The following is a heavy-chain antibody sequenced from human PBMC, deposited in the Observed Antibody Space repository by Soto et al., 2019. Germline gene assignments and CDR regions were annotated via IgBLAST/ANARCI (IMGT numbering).Heavy chain of an antibody. D-gene: IGHD3-10*01. CDR2: IYHSGTT. V-gene: IGHV4-30-2*01. CDR3: ARAQFYSGSGNYNNLMFDA. CDR1: GGSVSGAGYS. J-gene: IGHJ5*02. Sequence: NPSETLSLPCAVYGGSVSGAGYSWSWIRQPPGGGLDWIGYIYHSGTTYCNPSLKTRLTMSLDRSNNKFSLTLNSVTAADTALYFCARAQFYSGSGNYNNLMFDAWGKGTQVTVSS.